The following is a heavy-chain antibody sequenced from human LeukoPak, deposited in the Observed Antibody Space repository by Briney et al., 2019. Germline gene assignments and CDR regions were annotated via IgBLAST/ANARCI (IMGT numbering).Heavy chain of an antibody. CDR1: GITLSNYG. V-gene: IGHV3-23*01. CDR2: ISGSGGGT. CDR3: AKRGVVIRVILVGFHKEAYYFDS. D-gene: IGHD3-22*01. Sequence: PGGSLRLSCAVSGITLSNYGMSWVRQAPGKGLEWVAGISGSGGGTNYADSVKGRFTISSDNPKNTLFLQMNNPRAEDTAVYFCAKRGVVIRVILVGFHKEAYYFDSWGQGALVTVSS. J-gene: IGHJ4*02.